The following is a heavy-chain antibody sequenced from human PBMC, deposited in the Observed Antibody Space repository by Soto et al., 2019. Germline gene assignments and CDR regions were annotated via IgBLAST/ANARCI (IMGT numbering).Heavy chain of an antibody. Sequence: SETLSLTCTVSGGSISSSSYYWGWIRQPPGKGLEWIGSIYYSGSTYYNPSLKSRVTISVDTSKNQFSLKLSSVTAADTAVYYCASSPTRRFGMDVWGQGTTVTVSS. V-gene: IGHV4-39*01. CDR2: IYYSGST. CDR1: GGSISSSSYY. CDR3: ASSPTRRFGMDV. J-gene: IGHJ6*02.